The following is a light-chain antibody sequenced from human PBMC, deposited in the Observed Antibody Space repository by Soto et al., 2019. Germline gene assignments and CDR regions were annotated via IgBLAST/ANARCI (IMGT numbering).Light chain of an antibody. Sequence: HSALTQPRSVSGSPGQSVTISCTGTSSDVGGYNYVSWYQQHPGKAPKLMIYDVIKRPSGVPDRFSGSKSGNTASLTISGLQAEDEAAYYCSSYADSYTSYVAFGGGTKLTVL. CDR2: DVI. CDR3: SSYADSYTSYVA. J-gene: IGLJ2*01. CDR1: SSDVGGYNY. V-gene: IGLV2-11*01.